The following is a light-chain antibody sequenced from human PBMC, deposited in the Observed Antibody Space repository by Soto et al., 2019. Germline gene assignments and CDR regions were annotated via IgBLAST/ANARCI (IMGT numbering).Light chain of an antibody. J-gene: IGLJ3*02. CDR3: CSYAGSSTLV. Sequence: QSALTQPASVSGSPGQSITISCTGSSSDVGSYNLVSWHQQYPGKAPKLMIYEGSKRTSGVSNRFSGSKSGNTASLTISGLQAEEDDDYYCCSYAGSSTLVFGGGTKVTVL. CDR1: SSDVGSYNL. CDR2: EGS. V-gene: IGLV2-23*01.